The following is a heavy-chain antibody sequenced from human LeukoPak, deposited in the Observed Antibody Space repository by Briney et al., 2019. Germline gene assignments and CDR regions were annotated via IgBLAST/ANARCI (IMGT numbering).Heavy chain of an antibody. Sequence: GWSLRLSCAAPEFTFSRYAMTWVRQAPGKGLEWVSSITSRDGRTSYADSVKGRFTVSRDNSKNTLYLQMNYLRVEDTAVYYCARDPNGDYLGAFDSWGQGTLVTVSS. CDR2: ITSRDGRT. D-gene: IGHD4-17*01. CDR1: EFTFSRYA. V-gene: IGHV3-23*01. CDR3: ARDPNGDYLGAFDS. J-gene: IGHJ3*01.